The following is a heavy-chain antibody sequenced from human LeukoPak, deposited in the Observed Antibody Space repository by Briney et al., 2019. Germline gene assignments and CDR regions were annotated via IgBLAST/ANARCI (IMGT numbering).Heavy chain of an antibody. CDR1: GFTLSNYG. V-gene: IGHV1-18*01. D-gene: IGHD4-11*01. J-gene: IGHJ2*01. Sequence: ASVKVSCEASGFTLSNYGISWVRQAPGQGLEWMGWIAADNGGSSYTQKFQGRVTMTTDTSTSTVYMDLRGLRTDDTAVYYCARASSPYNWYFNVWGRGTLVTVSS. CDR2: IAADNGGS. CDR3: ARASSPYNWYFNV.